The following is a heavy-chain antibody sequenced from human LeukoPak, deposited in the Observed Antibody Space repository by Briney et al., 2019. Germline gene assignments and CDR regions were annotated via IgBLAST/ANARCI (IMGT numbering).Heavy chain of an antibody. J-gene: IGHJ4*02. CDR2: IKQDGSEK. D-gene: IGHD3-22*01. V-gene: IGHV3-7*01. CDR1: GFTFSSYW. Sequence: GGSLRHSCAASGFTFSSYWMSWVRQAPGKGLEWVANIKQDGSEKYYVDSVKGRFTISRDNAKNSLYLQMNSLRAEDTAVYYCASSGFSSGYYHGDYWGQGTLVTVSS. CDR3: ASSGFSSGYYHGDY.